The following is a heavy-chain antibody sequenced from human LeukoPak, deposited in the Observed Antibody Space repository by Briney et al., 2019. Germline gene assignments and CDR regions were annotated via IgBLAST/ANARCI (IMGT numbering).Heavy chain of an antibody. V-gene: IGHV1-69*13. Sequence: SVKVSCKASGGTFSSYAISWVRQAPGQGLEWMGGIIPIFGTANYAQKFQGRVTITADESTSTAYVELSSLRSEDTAVYYCARATRIAVAVYFDYWGQGTLVTVSS. D-gene: IGHD6-19*01. CDR1: GGTFSSYA. CDR3: ARATRIAVAVYFDY. J-gene: IGHJ4*02. CDR2: IIPIFGTA.